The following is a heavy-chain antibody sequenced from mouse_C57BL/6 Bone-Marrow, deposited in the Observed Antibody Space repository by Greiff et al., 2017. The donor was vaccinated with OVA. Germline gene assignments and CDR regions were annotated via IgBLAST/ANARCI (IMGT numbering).Heavy chain of an antibody. Sequence: VKLQESGPGLVQPSQSLSITCTVSGFSLTSYGVHWVRQSPGKGLEWLGVIWSGGSTDYNAAFISRLSISKDNSKSQVFFKMNSLQADDTAIYYCARYYGSSFAYWGQGTLVTVSA. CDR3: ARYYGSSFAY. CDR2: IWSGGST. D-gene: IGHD1-1*01. V-gene: IGHV2-2*01. J-gene: IGHJ3*01. CDR1: GFSLTSYG.